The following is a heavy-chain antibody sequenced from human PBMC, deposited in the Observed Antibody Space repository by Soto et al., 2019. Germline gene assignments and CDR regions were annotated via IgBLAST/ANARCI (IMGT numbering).Heavy chain of an antibody. CDR1: GDSVSSNSAA. D-gene: IGHD1-26*01. CDR2: TYHRSKWYN. Sequence: PLQTLSLTCAISGDSVSSNSAAWNWIRQSPSRGLEWLGRTYHRSKWYNDYAVSVKSRITINTDTSKNQFSLQLKSVTTEDTAVYSCVSLVGGAVAYWGQGTTVTVSS. CDR3: VSLVGGAVAY. J-gene: IGHJ4*02. V-gene: IGHV6-1*01.